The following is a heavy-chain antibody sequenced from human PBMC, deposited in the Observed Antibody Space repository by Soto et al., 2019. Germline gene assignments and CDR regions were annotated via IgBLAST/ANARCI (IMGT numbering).Heavy chain of an antibody. CDR3: AAPRGYSYGLDY. CDR2: IYYSGST. CDR1: GGSISSYY. V-gene: IGHV4-59*01. J-gene: IGHJ4*02. Sequence: PSETLSLTCTVSGGSISSYYWSWIRQPPGKGLEWIGYIYYSGSTNYTPSLKSRVTISVDTSKNQFSLKLSSVTAADTAVYYCAAPRGYSYGLDYWGQGTLVTVSS. D-gene: IGHD5-18*01.